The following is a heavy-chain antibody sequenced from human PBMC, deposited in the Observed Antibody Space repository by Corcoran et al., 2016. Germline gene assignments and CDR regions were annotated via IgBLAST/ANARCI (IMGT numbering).Heavy chain of an antibody. Sequence: EVQLRESGGGLAKPGGSLRLSCAASGFTFSSYSMNWVRQAPGKGLEWVSSISSGSTYTYYTDSVKGRFTISRNNDRNSLYLQMSSLTVDDTAVYYCARDDAPLSVFDAFDIWGQGTMVTVSS. CDR1: GFTFSSYS. CDR3: ARDDAPLSVFDAFDI. J-gene: IGHJ3*02. V-gene: IGHV3-21*02. CDR2: ISSGSTYT.